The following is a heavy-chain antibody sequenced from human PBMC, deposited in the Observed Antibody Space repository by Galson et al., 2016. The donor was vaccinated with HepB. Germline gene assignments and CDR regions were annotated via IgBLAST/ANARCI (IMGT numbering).Heavy chain of an antibody. CDR2: ITTYSGDT. J-gene: IGHJ4*02. CDR3: ARDRDNYGSGSDY. V-gene: IGHV1-18*04. CDR1: GYTFTGYY. D-gene: IGHD3-10*01. Sequence: SVKVSCKASGYTFTGYYIHWIRQAPGQGLEWMGYITTYSGDTYYAPNLQGGVTMTTDTSTRTAYMELRSLRSDDTAVYYCARDRDNYGSGSDYWGQGTLVTVSS.